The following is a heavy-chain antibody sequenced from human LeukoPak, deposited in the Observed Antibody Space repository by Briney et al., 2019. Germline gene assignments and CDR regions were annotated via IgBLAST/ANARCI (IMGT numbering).Heavy chain of an antibody. CDR3: ARSQSSSLIDY. CDR2: IWYDGSSK. CDR1: GFTVSSNY. V-gene: IGHV3-33*08. D-gene: IGHD6-13*01. Sequence: PGGSLRLSCAASGFTVSSNYMSWVRQAPGKGLEWVAVIWYDGSSKDYADSVKGRFTLSRDNSKNTLYLQMNSLTVEDTAVYYCARSQSSSLIDYWGQGTLVTVSS. J-gene: IGHJ4*02.